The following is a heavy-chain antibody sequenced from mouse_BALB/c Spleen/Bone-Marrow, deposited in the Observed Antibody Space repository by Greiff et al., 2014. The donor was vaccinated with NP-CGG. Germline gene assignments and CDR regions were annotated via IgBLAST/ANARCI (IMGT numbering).Heavy chain of an antibody. D-gene: IGHD1-2*01. CDR2: IHPNSGNT. CDR3: ARSTTATYFDV. V-gene: IGHV1S130*01. CDR1: GYTFTSSW. Sequence: QVQLQQSGSVLVRPGASVKLSCKASGYTFTSSWMHWGKQRPGQGLEWIGEIHPNSGNTNYNEKFKGKATLTVDTSSSTAYVDLSSLTSEGSAVYYCARSTTATYFDVWGAGTTVTVSS. J-gene: IGHJ1*01.